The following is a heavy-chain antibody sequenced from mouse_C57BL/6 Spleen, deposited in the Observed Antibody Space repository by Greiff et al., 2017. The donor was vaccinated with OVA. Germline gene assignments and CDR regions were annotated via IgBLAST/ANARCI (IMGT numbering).Heavy chain of an antibody. V-gene: IGHV1-18*01. Sequence: VQLQQSGPELVKPGASVKIPCKASGYTFTDYNMDWVKQSHGKSLEWIGDINPNNGGTIYNQKFKGKATLTVDKSSSTAYMELHSLTSEDTAVYYCARGSSGYWFAYWGQGTLVTVSA. CDR3: ARGSSGYWFAY. D-gene: IGHD3-2*02. CDR1: GYTFTDYN. CDR2: INPNNGGT. J-gene: IGHJ3*01.